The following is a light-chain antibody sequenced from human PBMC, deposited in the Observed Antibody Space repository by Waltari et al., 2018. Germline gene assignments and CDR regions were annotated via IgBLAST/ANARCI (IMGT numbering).Light chain of an antibody. CDR1: ASNIGPGFD. V-gene: IGLV1-40*01. CDR3: QSYDFSMSAL. CDR2: GFT. Sequence: QSVLTQPPSVSGAPGQRVTISCTGSASNIGPGFDVHWYQQFPGTAPKLLIYGFTNRPSGVPERFSGSQSGTSASLAITGLHAEDEADYYCQSYDFSMSALFGGGTKLTVL. J-gene: IGLJ3*02.